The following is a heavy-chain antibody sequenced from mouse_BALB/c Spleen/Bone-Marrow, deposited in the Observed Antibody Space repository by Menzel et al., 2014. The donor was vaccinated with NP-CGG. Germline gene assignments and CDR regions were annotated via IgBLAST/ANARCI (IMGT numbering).Heavy chain of an antibody. Sequence: VQLQQSGPELVKPGPSMKISCKASGYSFTGYTMNWVKQSPGKNLEWIGLINPHNGGTSYNQKFKGKATLTVDKSSSTAYMELLSLTSEDSAVYYCARSGYRYDGGYFDVWGAGTTVTVSS. V-gene: IGHV1-18*01. CDR2: INPHNGGT. CDR1: GYSFTGYT. J-gene: IGHJ1*01. CDR3: ARSGYRYDGGYFDV. D-gene: IGHD2-14*01.